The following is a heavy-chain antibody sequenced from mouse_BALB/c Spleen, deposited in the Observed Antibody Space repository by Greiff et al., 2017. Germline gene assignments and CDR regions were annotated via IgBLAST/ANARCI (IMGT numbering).Heavy chain of an antibody. V-gene: IGHV7-3*02. CDR3: ATGNSAWFAY. CDR2: IRNKANGYTT. Sequence: EVKVVESGGGLVQPGGSLRLSCATSGFTFTDYYMSWVRQPPGKALEWLGFIRNKANGYTTEYSASVKGRFTISRDNSQSILYLQMNTLRAEDSATYYCATGNSAWFAYWGQGTLVTVSA. D-gene: IGHD2-1*01. CDR1: GFTFTDYY. J-gene: IGHJ3*01.